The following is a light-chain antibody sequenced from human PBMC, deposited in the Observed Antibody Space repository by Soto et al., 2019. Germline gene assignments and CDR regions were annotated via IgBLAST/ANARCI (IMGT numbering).Light chain of an antibody. J-gene: IGKJ5*01. CDR3: QQRSNWPIT. V-gene: IGKV3D-20*02. CDR2: GAS. Sequence: IVLTHSPGSLSLSPWERATLSCRASQSVSSNYLAWYQQKPGQAPRLLIYGASSRATGIPDRFSGSGSGTDFTLTISSLEPEDFAVYYCQQRSNWPITFGQGTRLEIK. CDR1: QSVSSNY.